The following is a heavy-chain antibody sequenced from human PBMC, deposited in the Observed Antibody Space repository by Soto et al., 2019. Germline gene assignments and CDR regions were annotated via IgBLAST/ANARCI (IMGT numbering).Heavy chain of an antibody. CDR3: ARDHHSGSYDSDWFDP. CDR2: IYYSGST. J-gene: IGHJ5*02. CDR1: GGSISSGDYY. D-gene: IGHD1-26*01. Sequence: QVQLQESGPGLVKPSQTLSLTCTVSGGSISSGDYYWSWIRQPPGKGLEWIGYIYYSGSTYYNPSLKSRVTISVDTSKNQFSLKLSSVTAADTAVYYCARDHHSGSYDSDWFDPWGQGTLVTVSS. V-gene: IGHV4-30-4*01.